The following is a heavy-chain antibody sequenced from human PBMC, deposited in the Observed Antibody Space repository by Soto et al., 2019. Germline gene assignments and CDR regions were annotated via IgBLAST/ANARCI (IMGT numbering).Heavy chain of an antibody. CDR3: ARVVAAQYYYYGMDV. D-gene: IGHD2-15*01. J-gene: IGHJ6*02. CDR2: IYYSGST. V-gene: IGHV4-39*01. Sequence: SETLSLTCTVSGGSISSSSYYWGWIRQPPGKGLERIGSIYYSGSTYYNPSLKSRVTISVDTSKNQFSLKLSSVTAADTAVYYCARVVAAQYYYYGMDVWGQGTTVTVSS. CDR1: GGSISSSSYY.